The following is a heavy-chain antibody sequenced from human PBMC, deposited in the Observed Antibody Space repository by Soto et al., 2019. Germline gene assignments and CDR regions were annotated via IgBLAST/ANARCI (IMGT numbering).Heavy chain of an antibody. J-gene: IGHJ3*02. CDR1: GFTFDDYA. V-gene: IGHV3-9*01. CDR2: ISWNSGSI. CDR3: AKGVRGVTSDAFDI. Sequence: GGSLRLSCAASGFTFDDYAMHWVRQAPGKGLEWVSGISWNSGSIGYADSVKGRFTISRDNAKNSLYLQMNSLRAEDTALYYCAKGVRGVTSDAFDIWGQGTMVTVSS. D-gene: IGHD3-10*01.